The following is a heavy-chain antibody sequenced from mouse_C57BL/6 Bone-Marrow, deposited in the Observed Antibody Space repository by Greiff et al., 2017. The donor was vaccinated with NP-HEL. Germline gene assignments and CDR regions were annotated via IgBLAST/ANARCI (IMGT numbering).Heavy chain of an antibody. V-gene: IGHV5-9-1*02. J-gene: IGHJ3*01. CDR2: FSSGGDYI. CDR3: TRDGYYVAY. Sequence: EVKVVESGEGLVKPGGSLKLSCAASGFTFSSYAMSWVRQTPEKRLEWVAYFSSGGDYIYYADTVKGRFTISRDNARNTLYLQMSSLKSEDTAMYYCTRDGYYVAYWGQGTLVTVSA. D-gene: IGHD2-3*01. CDR1: GFTFSSYA.